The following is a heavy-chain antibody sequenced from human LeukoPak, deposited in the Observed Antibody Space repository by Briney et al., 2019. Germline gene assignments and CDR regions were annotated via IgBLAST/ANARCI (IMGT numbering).Heavy chain of an antibody. D-gene: IGHD2-2*01. V-gene: IGHV3-74*01. J-gene: IGHJ5*02. CDR3: AGVPAASYWFDP. CDR1: GFTFSSHW. Sequence: GGSLRLSCVASGFTFSSHWMHWVRQAPGKGLVWVSRINGDGSTINYADSVKGRFIISRDNAKNTLYLQMSSLRAEDTAVYYCAGVPAASYWFDPWGQGTLVTVSS. CDR2: INGDGSTI.